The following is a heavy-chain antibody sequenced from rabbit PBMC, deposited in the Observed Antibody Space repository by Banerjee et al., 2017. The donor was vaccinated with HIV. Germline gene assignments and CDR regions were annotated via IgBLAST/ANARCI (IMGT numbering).Heavy chain of an antibody. CDR2: IDAGSGGRT. CDR3: ARDDVGYVGYGYGFYFNL. CDR1: GFTLSSSYY. J-gene: IGHJ4*01. V-gene: IGHV1S45*01. Sequence: QEQLEESGGDLVKPEGSLTLTCTASGFTLSSSYYMGWVRQAPGKGLEWIGIIDAGSGGRTWYASWAKGRFTISKASSTTVTLQMTSLTAADTATYFCARDDVGYVGYGYGFYFNLWGQGTLVTVS. D-gene: IGHD6-1*01.